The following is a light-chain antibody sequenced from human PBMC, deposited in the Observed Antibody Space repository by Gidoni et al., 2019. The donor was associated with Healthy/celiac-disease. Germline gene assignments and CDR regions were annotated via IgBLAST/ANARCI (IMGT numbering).Light chain of an antibody. CDR3: SSYTSSSTLV. J-gene: IGLJ2*01. CDR1: SSDVGGYNY. CDR2: DVS. V-gene: IGLV2-14*01. Sequence: PLTQPPSVSGSPGPSITISCTGTSSDVGGYNYVSWYQQHPGKAPKLMIYDVSNRPSGVSNRFSGSKSGNTASLTISGLQAEDEADYYCSSYTSSSTLVFGGGTKLTVL.